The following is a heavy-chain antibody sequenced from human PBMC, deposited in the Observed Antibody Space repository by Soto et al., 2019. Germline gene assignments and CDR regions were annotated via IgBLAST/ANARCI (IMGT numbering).Heavy chain of an antibody. CDR3: ARDHVYSSTSHCYFYGIDV. D-gene: IGHD6-13*01. J-gene: IGHJ6*02. Sequence: PGGSLRLSCAASGFTFSSYWMNWVRQAPGKGLEWVANIKQGGSEKYYVDSVKGRFTISRDNAKNSLFLQMNSLRAEDTAVYYCARDHVYSSTSHCYFYGIDVWVQETTGTSP. V-gene: IGHV3-7*03. CDR1: GFTFSSYW. CDR2: IKQGGSEK.